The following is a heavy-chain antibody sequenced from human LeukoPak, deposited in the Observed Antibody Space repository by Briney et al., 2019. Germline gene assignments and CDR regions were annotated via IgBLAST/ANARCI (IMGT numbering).Heavy chain of an antibody. J-gene: IGHJ4*02. V-gene: IGHV3-23*01. D-gene: IGHD2/OR15-2a*01. Sequence: PGGSLRLSCAASGFTFRSYAMSWVRQAPGKGLEWVSGISGSGGSPYHADSVKGRFTISRDNAKNTLYLQMNSLRAEDTAVYYCAREASLSLWGQGTLVTVSS. CDR2: ISGSGGSP. CDR3: AREASLSL. CDR1: GFTFRSYA.